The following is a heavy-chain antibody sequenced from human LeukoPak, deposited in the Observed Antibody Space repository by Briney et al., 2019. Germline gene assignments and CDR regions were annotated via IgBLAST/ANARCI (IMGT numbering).Heavy chain of an antibody. V-gene: IGHV3-7*01. D-gene: IGHD3-10*01. CDR3: ARERQFGESLDY. J-gene: IGHJ4*02. CDR2: IKQDGSEK. CDR1: GFPFSSHW. Sequence: GGSLRLSCAASGFPFSSHWLSWFRQSPGKGLEWVAHIKQDGSEKYYVDSVKGRFTIYRDNARNSQYLQMNSLRAEDTAVYYCARERQFGESLDYWGQGTLVTVSS.